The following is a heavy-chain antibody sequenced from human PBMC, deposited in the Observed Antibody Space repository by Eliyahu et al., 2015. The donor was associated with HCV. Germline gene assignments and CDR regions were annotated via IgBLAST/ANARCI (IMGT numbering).Heavy chain of an antibody. J-gene: IGHJ4*02. Sequence: EVQLLESGGGLVQPGGSLRLSCTASGFTFSSYAMSWVRQAPGKGLEWVSAISGSGGSTYYADSVKGRFTISRDNSKNTLYLQMNSLRAEDTAVYYCAKVDVVGAFSPYYFDYWGQGTLVTVSS. D-gene: IGHD1-26*01. CDR2: ISGSGGST. V-gene: IGHV3-23*01. CDR1: GFTFSSYA. CDR3: AKVDVVGAFSPYYFDY.